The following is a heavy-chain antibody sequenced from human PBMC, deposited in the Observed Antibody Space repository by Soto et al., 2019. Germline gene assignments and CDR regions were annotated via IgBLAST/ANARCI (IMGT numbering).Heavy chain of an antibody. CDR3: AKRGGYAISFYDS. J-gene: IGHJ4*02. D-gene: IGHD3-16*01. V-gene: IGHV3-23*01. CDR1: GFNFGGYA. Sequence: PGGSLRLSCAGTGFNFGGYAMSWVRQAPGKGLEWVSTLSGDGSGAYYACSVRCRFTVSRDNSKSTVYLRMNSLRADDAAISYCAKRGGYAISFYDSWGQGTLVTVSS. CDR2: LSGDGSGA.